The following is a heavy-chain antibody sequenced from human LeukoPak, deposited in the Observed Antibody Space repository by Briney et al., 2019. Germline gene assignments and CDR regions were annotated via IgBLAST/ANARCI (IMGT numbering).Heavy chain of an antibody. D-gene: IGHD4-23*01. Sequence: SQTLSLTCTVSGGSISSYYWSWIRQPPGKGLEWIGYIYYSGSTNYNPSLKSRATISVDTSKNQFSLKLSSVTAADTAVYYCARQVADYGGNSDFDYWGQGTLVTVSS. V-gene: IGHV4-59*08. J-gene: IGHJ4*02. CDR3: ARQVADYGGNSDFDY. CDR1: GGSISSYY. CDR2: IYYSGST.